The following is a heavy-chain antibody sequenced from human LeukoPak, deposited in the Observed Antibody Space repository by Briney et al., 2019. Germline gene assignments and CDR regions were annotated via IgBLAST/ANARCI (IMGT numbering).Heavy chain of an antibody. CDR3: AKDRATVTPNYGMDV. CDR1: GFTFSSYG. V-gene: IGHV3-33*06. J-gene: IGHJ6*02. Sequence: GRSLRLSCAASGFTFSSYGMHWVRQAPGKGLEWVAVIWYDGSNKYYADSVKGRFTISRDNSKNTLKLQMNSLRAEDTAVYYCAKDRATVTPNYGMDVWGQGTTVTVSS. D-gene: IGHD4-11*01. CDR2: IWYDGSNK.